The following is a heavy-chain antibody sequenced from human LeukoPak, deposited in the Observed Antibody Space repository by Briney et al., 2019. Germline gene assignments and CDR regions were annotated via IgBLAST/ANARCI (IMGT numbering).Heavy chain of an antibody. CDR2: ILYDGSNQ. D-gene: IGHD6-13*01. Sequence: GGSLRLSCAASGFSFSSYGMHWARQAPGKGLEWVAVILYDGSNQYYADSVKGRFTISRDNSKNTLYLQMNSLRTEDTAVYYCASVPSPEAARESSSSWGQGTLVTVSS. CDR1: GFSFSSYG. V-gene: IGHV3-30*03. J-gene: IGHJ4*02. CDR3: ASVPSPEAARESSSS.